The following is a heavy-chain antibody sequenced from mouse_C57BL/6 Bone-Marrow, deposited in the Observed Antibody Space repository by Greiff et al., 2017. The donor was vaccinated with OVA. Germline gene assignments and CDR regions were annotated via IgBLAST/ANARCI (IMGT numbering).Heavy chain of an antibody. D-gene: IGHD2-5*01. CDR1: GFTFSSYA. J-gene: IGHJ3*01. V-gene: IGHV5-4*01. Sequence: EVKLQESGGGLVKPGGSLKLSCAASGFTFSSYAMSWVRQTPEKRLEWVATISDGGSYTYYPDNVKGRFTISRDNAKNNLYLQMSHLKSEDTAMYYCARDQGYYSNLWFAYWGQGTLVTVSA. CDR3: ARDQGYYSNLWFAY. CDR2: ISDGGSYT.